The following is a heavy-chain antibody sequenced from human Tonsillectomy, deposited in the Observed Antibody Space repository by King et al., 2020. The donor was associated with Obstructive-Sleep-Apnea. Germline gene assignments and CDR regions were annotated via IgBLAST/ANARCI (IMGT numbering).Heavy chain of an antibody. J-gene: IGHJ6*02. V-gene: IGHV3-30*02. D-gene: IGHD3-10*01. CDR1: GFTFSSYG. Sequence: VQLVESGGGVVQPGRSLRLSCAASGFTFSSYGMHWVRQAPGKGLEWVAFIRYDGNNKYYADSVTGRFTISRDTSKNTLYLQMNSLRAEDTAVYYCAKTAFLWFGEEDFLGEDNMDVWGQGTTVTVSS. CDR3: AKTAFLWFGEEDFLGEDNMDV. CDR2: IRYDGNNK.